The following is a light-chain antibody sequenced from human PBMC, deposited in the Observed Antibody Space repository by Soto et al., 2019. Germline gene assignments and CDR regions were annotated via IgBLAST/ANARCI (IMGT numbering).Light chain of an antibody. CDR2: WAS. Sequence: DIVMTQSPDSLAVCLGERATINCKSSQSVLYSSNNKNYLAWYQQKPGQPPKLLIYWASTRESGVPDRFSGSGSGTDFTLTISSLQAKDVAVYYCQQYYSTPPTFGQGTKVEIK. J-gene: IGKJ1*01. CDR3: QQYYSTPPT. CDR1: QSVLYSSNNKNY. V-gene: IGKV4-1*01.